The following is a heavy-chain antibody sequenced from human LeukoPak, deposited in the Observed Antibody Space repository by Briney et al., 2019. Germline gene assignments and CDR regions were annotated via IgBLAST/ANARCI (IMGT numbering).Heavy chain of an antibody. Sequence: GASVKVSCKASGYTFTSYGISWVRQAPGQGLEWMGWISAYNGNTNYAQKLQGRVTITRDTSASTAYMELSSLRSEDMAVYYCARDGQPILGMVYAYGDAFDIWGQGTMVTVSS. CDR1: GYTFTSYG. D-gene: IGHD2-8*01. V-gene: IGHV1-18*03. CDR3: ARDGQPILGMVYAYGDAFDI. CDR2: ISAYNGNT. J-gene: IGHJ3*02.